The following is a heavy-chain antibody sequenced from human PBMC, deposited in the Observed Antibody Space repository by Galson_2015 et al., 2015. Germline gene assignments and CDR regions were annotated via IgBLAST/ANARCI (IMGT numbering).Heavy chain of an antibody. J-gene: IGHJ4*02. CDR2: INPNSGGT. D-gene: IGHD3-22*01. CDR1: GYTFSGYY. Sequence: SVKVSCKASGYTFSGYYIHWVRQAPGQGLEWMGWINPNSGGTNYAQKFQGWVTVTRDTSTSTAYMELSRLTSDDTAVYYCARYDSGVNHFDYWGQGTLVTVSS. CDR3: ARYDSGVNHFDY. V-gene: IGHV1-2*04.